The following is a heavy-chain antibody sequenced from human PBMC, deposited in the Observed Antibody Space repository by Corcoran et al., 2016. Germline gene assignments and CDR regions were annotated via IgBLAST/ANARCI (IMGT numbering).Heavy chain of an antibody. Sequence: QVQLVQSGAEVKKPGASVKVSCKASGYTFTSYYMHWVRQAPGQGLEWMGIINPSGGSTSYAQKFQGRVTMTRDTSTSTVYMELSSLRSEDTAAYYCARSTVNNWFDPWGQGTLVTVSS. CDR1: GYTFTSYY. J-gene: IGHJ5*02. CDR3: ARSTVNNWFDP. V-gene: IGHV1-46*01. D-gene: IGHD4-4*01. CDR2: INPSGGST.